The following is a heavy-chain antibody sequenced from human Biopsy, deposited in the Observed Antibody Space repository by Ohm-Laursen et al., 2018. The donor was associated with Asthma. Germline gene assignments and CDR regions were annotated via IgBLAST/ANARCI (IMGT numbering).Heavy chain of an antibody. CDR2: IIPMYGVP. D-gene: IGHD3-16*01. J-gene: IGHJ6*02. CDR3: ARVDAIMISGDFYFYSGFDL. V-gene: IGHV1-69*01. Sequence: GSSVKVSCKPSGGTFRTYAFNWVRQAPGQGLEWTGGIIPMYGVPKVAQKFQGRVTITADESTSTAYMEMSSLRSEDTAVYYCARVDAIMISGDFYFYSGFDLWGQGTTVRVSS. CDR1: GGTFRTYA.